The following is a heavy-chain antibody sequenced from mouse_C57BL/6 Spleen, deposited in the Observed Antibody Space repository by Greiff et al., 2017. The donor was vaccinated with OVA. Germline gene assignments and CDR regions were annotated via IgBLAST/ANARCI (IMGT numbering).Heavy chain of an antibody. V-gene: IGHV1-69*01. Sequence: QVQLQQSGAELVMPGASVKLSCKASGYTFTSYWMHWVKQRPGQGLEWIGEIDPSDSYTNYNQKFKGKSTLTVDKSSSTAYMQLSSLTSEDSAVYYCARRSLTGPFDYWGQGTTLTVSS. D-gene: IGHD4-1*01. CDR3: ARRSLTGPFDY. CDR1: GYTFTSYW. CDR2: IDPSDSYT. J-gene: IGHJ2*01.